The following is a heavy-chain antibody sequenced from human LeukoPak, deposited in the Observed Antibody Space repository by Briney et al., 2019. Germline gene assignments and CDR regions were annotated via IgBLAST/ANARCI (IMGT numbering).Heavy chain of an antibody. V-gene: IGHV4-61*10. CDR2: INHSGST. D-gene: IGHD2-2*01. CDR3: ARVVVPAAMGPDWFDP. J-gene: IGHJ5*02. CDR1: GGSFSSGSYY. Sequence: SETLSLTCTVSGGSFSSGSYYWSWIRQPAGKGLEWIGEINHSGSTNYNPPLKSRVTMSVDTSKNQFSLKLSSVTAADTAVYYCARVVVPAAMGPDWFDPWGQGTLVTVSS.